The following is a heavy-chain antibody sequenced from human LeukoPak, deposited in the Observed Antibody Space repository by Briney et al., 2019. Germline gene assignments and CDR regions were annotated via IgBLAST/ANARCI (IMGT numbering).Heavy chain of an antibody. Sequence: PGGSLRLSCAASGFTFDDYAMHWVRQAPGKDLEWVSGISWNSGNIVYADSVRGRFTISRDNAKNSLYLQMDSLRAEDMAFYYCAKDMRYSSSGSFDYWGQGTLVTVSS. CDR2: ISWNSGNI. V-gene: IGHV3-9*03. D-gene: IGHD6-6*01. J-gene: IGHJ4*02. CDR3: AKDMRYSSSGSFDY. CDR1: GFTFDDYA.